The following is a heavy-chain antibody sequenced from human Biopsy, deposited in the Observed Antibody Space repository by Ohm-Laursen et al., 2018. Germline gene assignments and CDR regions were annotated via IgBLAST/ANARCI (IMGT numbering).Heavy chain of an antibody. D-gene: IGHD4/OR15-4a*01. Sequence: SGTLSLTCSVSGDSISSSTYYWGWIRQPPGKGLEWIGTIRNTYFRTSLKSRVTMSEDTSKNRLSLKLGSVTAADTGVYYCAQTRNDYGGFYFDYWGRGTLVTVSS. J-gene: IGHJ4*02. CDR1: GDSISSSTYY. V-gene: IGHV4-39*01. CDR3: AQTRNDYGGFYFDY. CDR2: IRNT.